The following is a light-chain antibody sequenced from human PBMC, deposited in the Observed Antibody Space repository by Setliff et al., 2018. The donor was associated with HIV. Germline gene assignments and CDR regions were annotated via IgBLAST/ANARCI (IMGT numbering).Light chain of an antibody. J-gene: IGLJ1*01. CDR1: SSDVGTYNL. Sequence: ALTQPASVSGSPGQSITISCTGTSSDVGTYNLVSWYQQYPGKVPKLVIFEVSKRPSGVSHRFSGSKSGNTASLTMSGLQAEDEADYYCCSYAGSSSYVFGTGTKVTVL. CDR2: EVS. CDR3: CSYAGSSSYV. V-gene: IGLV2-23*02.